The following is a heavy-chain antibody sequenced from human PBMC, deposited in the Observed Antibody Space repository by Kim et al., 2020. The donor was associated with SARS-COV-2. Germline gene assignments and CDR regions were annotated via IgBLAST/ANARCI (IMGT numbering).Heavy chain of an antibody. CDR2: INTNTGNP. J-gene: IGHJ4*02. Sequence: ASVKVSCKASGYTFTSYAMNWVRQAPGQGLEWMGWINTNTGNPTYAQGFTGRFVFSLDTSVSTAYLQISSLKAEDTAVYYCARGITMVRGVISGDGFDYWGQGTLVTVSS. CDR1: GYTFTSYA. V-gene: IGHV7-4-1*02. D-gene: IGHD3-10*01. CDR3: ARGITMVRGVISGDGFDY.